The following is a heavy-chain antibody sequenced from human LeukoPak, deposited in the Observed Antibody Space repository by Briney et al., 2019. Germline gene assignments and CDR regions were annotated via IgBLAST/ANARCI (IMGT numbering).Heavy chain of an antibody. J-gene: IGHJ4*02. Sequence: ASVKVSCKASGYTFTSYDINWVRQATGQGLEWMGWMNPNSGNTGYAQKFQGRVTMTRNTSISTAYMELSSLRSEDTAVYYCARVVGYYYDSSGYGHWGQGTLVTVSS. V-gene: IGHV1-8*01. CDR3: ARVVGYYYDSSGYGH. D-gene: IGHD3-22*01. CDR2: MNPNSGNT. CDR1: GYTFTSYD.